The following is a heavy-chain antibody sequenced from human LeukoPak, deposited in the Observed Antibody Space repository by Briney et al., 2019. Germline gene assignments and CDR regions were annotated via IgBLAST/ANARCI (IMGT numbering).Heavy chain of an antibody. CDR1: GFTVSSKD. V-gene: IGHV3-53*01. J-gene: IGHJ4*02. D-gene: IGHD5-18*01. CDR2: IYSGGST. CDR3: ASGYLPFDY. Sequence: GGSLRLSCAASGFTVSSKDMSWVRQAPGKGPEWVSVIYSGGSTYYADSVKGRFTISSDNSKTTLYLQMNTLRAEDTAVYYCASGYLPFDYWGQGTLVTVSS.